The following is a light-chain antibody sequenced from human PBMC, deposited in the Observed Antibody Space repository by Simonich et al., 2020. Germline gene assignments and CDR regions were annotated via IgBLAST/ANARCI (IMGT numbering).Light chain of an antibody. CDR2: WAS. Sequence: DIVMTQSPDSLAVSLGERATINCKSSQSVLSSSKNKNYLAWYQQKPGQPPKLIIYWASTRASGVPDRFSGNGSGTDFTLTISSLHAEDVSVYYCQQYYSTPLTFGGGTKVEIK. J-gene: IGKJ4*01. CDR3: QQYYSTPLT. V-gene: IGKV4-1*01. CDR1: QSVLSSSKNKNY.